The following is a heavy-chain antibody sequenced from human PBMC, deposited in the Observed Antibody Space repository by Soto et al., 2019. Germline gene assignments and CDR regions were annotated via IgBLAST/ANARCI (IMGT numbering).Heavy chain of an antibody. D-gene: IGHD6-6*01. CDR1: GGSISSGGYY. V-gene: IGHV4-31*03. Sequence: QVQLQESGPGLVKPSQTLSLTCTVSGGSISSGGYYWPWIRQHPGKGLEWIGYNYYSGITYYNPSLKSRVTISLYTSKNQFALKLSSVPAADTAVYYCARGSSIAGLYYGMDVWGQGTTVTVSS. J-gene: IGHJ6*02. CDR3: ARGSSIAGLYYGMDV. CDR2: NYYSGIT.